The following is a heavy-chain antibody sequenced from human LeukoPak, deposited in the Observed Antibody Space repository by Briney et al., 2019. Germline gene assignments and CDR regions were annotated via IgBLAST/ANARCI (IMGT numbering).Heavy chain of an antibody. CDR1: GFTFSSYA. J-gene: IGHJ4*02. D-gene: IGHD1-26*01. CDR3: ARGSYHD. Sequence: EPGGSLRLSCAASGFTFSSYAMHWVRQAPGKGLEWVAVISYDGGNKYYADSVKGRFTISRDNSNNTLYLQMNSLRAEDTAVYYCARGSYHDWGQGTLVTVSS. V-gene: IGHV3-30*04. CDR2: ISYDGGNK.